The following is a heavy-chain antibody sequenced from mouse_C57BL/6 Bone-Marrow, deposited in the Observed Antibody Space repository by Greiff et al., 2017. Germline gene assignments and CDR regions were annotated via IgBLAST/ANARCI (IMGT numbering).Heavy chain of an antibody. D-gene: IGHD2-4*01. CDR1: GYTFTSYW. CDR2: IHPNSGST. Sequence: QVQLKQPGAELVKPGASVKLSCKASGYTFTSYWMHWVKQRPGQGLEWIGMIHPNSGSTNYNEKFKSKATLTVDKSSSTAYMQLSSLTSEDSAVYYCARSNDYDGGHWGQGTSVTVSS. V-gene: IGHV1-64*01. CDR3: ARSNDYDGGH. J-gene: IGHJ4*01.